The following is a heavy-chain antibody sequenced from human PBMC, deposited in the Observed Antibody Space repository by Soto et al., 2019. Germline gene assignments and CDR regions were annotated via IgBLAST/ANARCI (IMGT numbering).Heavy chain of an antibody. CDR2: IKKDGSET. D-gene: IGHD2-15*01. CDR1: GFTFSTYW. V-gene: IGHV3-7*01. CDR3: ARDGGSGCSGGACYEEYCQD. Sequence: EVQLVESGGGLVHPGGSLRLSCAGSGFTFSTYWMSWVRQAPGKGLEWVANIKKDGSETYYVDSVKGRFTISRDNAKNSIYLQMNSLRVEDTAVYFCARDGGSGCSGGACYEEYCQDWGQGTLVAVSS. J-gene: IGHJ1*01.